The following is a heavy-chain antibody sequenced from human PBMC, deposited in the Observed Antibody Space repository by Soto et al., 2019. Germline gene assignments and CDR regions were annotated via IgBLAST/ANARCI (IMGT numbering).Heavy chain of an antibody. Sequence: GGSLSLSCAASGFTFSSYWMSWVRQAPGKGLEWVANIKQDGSEKYYVDSVKGRFTISRDNAKNSLYLQMNSLRAEDTAVYYCARGPNYDFWRGYVDYYYYYGMDVWGQGTTVTVSS. V-gene: IGHV3-7*03. CDR2: IKQDGSEK. D-gene: IGHD3-3*01. J-gene: IGHJ6*02. CDR1: GFTFSSYW. CDR3: ARGPNYDFWRGYVDYYYYYGMDV.